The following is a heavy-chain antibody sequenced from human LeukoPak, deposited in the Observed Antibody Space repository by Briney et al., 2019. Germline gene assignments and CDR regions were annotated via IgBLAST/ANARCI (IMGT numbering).Heavy chain of an antibody. V-gene: IGHV1-18*04. J-gene: IGHJ4*02. CDR2: ISAYNGNT. CDR1: GYTFTSYG. Sequence: ASVKVSCKASGYTFTSYGISWVRQAPGQGLEWMGWISAYNGNTNYAQKLQGRVTMTTDTSTSTAYMELRSLRSDDTALYYCAKVVSMITFGGVVGGGGFDYWGQGTLVTVSS. D-gene: IGHD3-16*01. CDR3: AKVVSMITFGGVVGGGGFDY.